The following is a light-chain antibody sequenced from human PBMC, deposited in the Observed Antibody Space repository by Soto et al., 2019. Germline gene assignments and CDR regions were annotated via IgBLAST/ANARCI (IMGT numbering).Light chain of an antibody. CDR1: QTISSW. V-gene: IGKV1-5*03. J-gene: IGKJ1*01. CDR2: KAS. CDR3: QNYNSYSEA. Sequence: DIQITQSPSTLSGSVGDRVTITFRASQTISSWLAWYQQKPGKAPKLLIYKASTLKSGVPSRFSGSGSGTEFTLTISSLQPDDFATYYCQNYNSYSEAFGQGTKVDIK.